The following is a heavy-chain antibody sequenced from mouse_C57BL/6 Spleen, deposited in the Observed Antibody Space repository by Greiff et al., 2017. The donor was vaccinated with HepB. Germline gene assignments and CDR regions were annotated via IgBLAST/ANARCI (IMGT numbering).Heavy chain of an antibody. CDR1: GFTFSSYT. CDR2: ISGGGGNT. D-gene: IGHD4-1*01. V-gene: IGHV5-9*01. J-gene: IGHJ2*01. CDR3: ARLGYYFDY. Sequence: EVHLVESGGGLVKPGGSLTLSCAASGFTFSSYTMSWVRQTPEKRLEWVATISGGGGNTYYPDSVKGRFTISRDNAKNTLYLQMSSLRSEDTALYYCARLGYYFDYWGQGTTLTVSS.